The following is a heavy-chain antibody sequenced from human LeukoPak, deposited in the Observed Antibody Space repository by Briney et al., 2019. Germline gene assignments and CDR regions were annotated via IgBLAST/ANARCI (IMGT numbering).Heavy chain of an antibody. V-gene: IGHV3-64D*06. CDR1: GFTFSTYV. Sequence: GGSLRLSCSVSGFTFSTYVMHWVRQAPGKGLEYVSAISSNGDNTYYADSVKGRFTISRDNSKNTLYLQMSSLRADDTAVYYCVRGTGYWGQGSLVTVSS. CDR2: ISSNGDNT. J-gene: IGHJ4*02. CDR3: VRGTGY.